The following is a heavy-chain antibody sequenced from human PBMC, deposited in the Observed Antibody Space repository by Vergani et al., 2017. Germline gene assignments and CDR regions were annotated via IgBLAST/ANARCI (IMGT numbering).Heavy chain of an antibody. CDR2: VYARDSIT. D-gene: IGHD2-15*01. CDR1: GYTFTDYW. Sequence: EVQLVQSGAEVKKPGESLKISCEGSGYTFTDYWVGWVRQKPGKGLEWMGVVYARDSITRYSLSFEGQVTISADKSINTAYLEWDSLRASDSAMYYCARHRGWGLVVVAATPWYYYYGMDVWGQGTTVTDSS. V-gene: IGHV5-51*01. CDR3: ARHRGWGLVVVAATPWYYYYGMDV. J-gene: IGHJ6*02.